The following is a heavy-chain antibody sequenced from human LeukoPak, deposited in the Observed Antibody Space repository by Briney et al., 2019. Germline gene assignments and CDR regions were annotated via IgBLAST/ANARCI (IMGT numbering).Heavy chain of an antibody. J-gene: IGHJ4*02. CDR3: ARDGDSGGYYY. D-gene: IGHD1-26*01. CDR2: INPNSGGT. CDR1: GYTFTGYY. V-gene: IGHV1-2*02. Sequence: GASVKVSCKASGYTFTGYYMHWVRQAPGQGLEGMGWINPNSGGTNYAQKLQGRVTMTRDTSISTAYMELSRLRSGDTAVYYCARDGDSGGYYYWGPGTLVTDSS.